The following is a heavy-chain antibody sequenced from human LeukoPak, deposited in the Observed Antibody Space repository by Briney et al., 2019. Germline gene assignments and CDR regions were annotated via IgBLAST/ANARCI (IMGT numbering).Heavy chain of an antibody. CDR3: EKALFEWIQLWLPADY. V-gene: IGHV3-23*01. J-gene: IGHJ4*02. Sequence: GGSLRLSCAASGFTFSTYAMSWVRQAPGKGLEWVSGISGSGGNTYYADSVKGRFTLSRDNSKNTLYLQMNSLRAEDTAVYYCEKALFEWIQLWLPADYWGQGTLVTVSS. CDR2: ISGSGGNT. D-gene: IGHD5-18*01. CDR1: GFTFSTYA.